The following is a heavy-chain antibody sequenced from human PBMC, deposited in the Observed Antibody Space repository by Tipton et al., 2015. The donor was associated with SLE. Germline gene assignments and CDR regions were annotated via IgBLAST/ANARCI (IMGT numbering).Heavy chain of an antibody. V-gene: IGHV4-59*12. CDR3: ARGYSYGRDAFDI. CDR2: IYYSGST. Sequence: TLSLTCAVYGGSFSGYYWSWIRQPPGKGLEWIGYIYYSGSTNYNPSLKSRVTISVDTSKNQFSLKLSSVTAADTAVYYCARGYSYGRDAFDIWGQGTMVTVSS. D-gene: IGHD5-18*01. J-gene: IGHJ3*02. CDR1: GGSFSGYY.